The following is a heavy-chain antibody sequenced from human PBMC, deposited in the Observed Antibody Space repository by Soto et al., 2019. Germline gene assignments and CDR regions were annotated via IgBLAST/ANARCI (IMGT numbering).Heavy chain of an antibody. V-gene: IGHV1-69*08. CDR3: AREPEYSSGLYGMDV. D-gene: IGHD6-19*01. CDR2: IIPILGMP. Sequence: QVHLVQSGAEVKKPGSSVKVSCKASGGTFNTFSVTWVRQAPGQGLEWMGRIIPILGMPNYSHKFQGRVTMTADKSSNTAYMELSGLTSDDTAVYYCAREPEYSSGLYGMDVWGQGTTVTVS. J-gene: IGHJ6*02. CDR1: GGTFNTFS.